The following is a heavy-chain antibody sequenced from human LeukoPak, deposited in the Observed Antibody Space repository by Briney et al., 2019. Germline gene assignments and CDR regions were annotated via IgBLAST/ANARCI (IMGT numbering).Heavy chain of an antibody. J-gene: IGHJ5*02. V-gene: IGHV4-34*01. D-gene: IGHD3-3*01. Sequence: PSETLSLTCAVYGGSFSGYYWSWIRQPPGKGLEWIGEINHSGSTNYNPSLKSRVTISVDTSKNQFSLKLSSVTAADTAVYYCARGLSRLRFLEWLFQGSRWFDPWGQGTLVTVSS. CDR3: ARGLSRLRFLEWLFQGSRWFDP. CDR2: INHSGST. CDR1: GGSFSGYY.